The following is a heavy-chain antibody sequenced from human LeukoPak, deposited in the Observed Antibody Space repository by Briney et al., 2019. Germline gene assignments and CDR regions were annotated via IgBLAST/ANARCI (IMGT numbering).Heavy chain of an antibody. D-gene: IGHD6-19*01. V-gene: IGHV4-39*07. Sequence: SETLSLTCTVSGGSISSSSYYWGWIRQPPGKGLEWIGSIYYGGSTYYNPSLKSRVTISVDTSKNQFSLKLSSVTAADTAVYYCARDDTGYSSGWSKDFDYWGQGTLVTVSS. J-gene: IGHJ4*02. CDR1: GGSISSSSYY. CDR2: IYYGGST. CDR3: ARDDTGYSSGWSKDFDY.